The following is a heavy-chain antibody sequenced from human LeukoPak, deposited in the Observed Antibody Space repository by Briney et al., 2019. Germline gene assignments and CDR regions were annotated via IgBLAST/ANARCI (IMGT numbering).Heavy chain of an antibody. CDR2: IRSKANSYAT. CDR3: TSSNNWNYLYY. D-gene: IGHD1-7*01. V-gene: IGHV3-73*01. J-gene: IGHJ4*02. Sequence: GGSLRLSCAASGFTFSGSAMHRVRQASGKGLEWVGRIRSKANSYATAYAASVKGRFTISRDDSKNTAYLQMNSLKTEDTAVYYCTSSNNWNYLYYWGQGTLVTVSS. CDR1: GFTFSGSA.